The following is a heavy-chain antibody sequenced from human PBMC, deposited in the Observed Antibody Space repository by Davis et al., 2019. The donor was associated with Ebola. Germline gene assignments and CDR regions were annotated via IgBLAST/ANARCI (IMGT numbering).Heavy chain of an antibody. CDR1: GFTFSSYS. D-gene: IGHD1-26*01. Sequence: GESLKISCAASGFTFSSYSMNWVRQAPGKGLEWVSSISSSGSTIYYADSVKGRFTISRDNAKNSLYLQMNSLRAEDTAVYYCARGGGSSKRTMGYWGQGTLVTVSS. CDR3: ARGGGSSKRTMGY. V-gene: IGHV3-21*04. J-gene: IGHJ4*02. CDR2: ISSSGSTI.